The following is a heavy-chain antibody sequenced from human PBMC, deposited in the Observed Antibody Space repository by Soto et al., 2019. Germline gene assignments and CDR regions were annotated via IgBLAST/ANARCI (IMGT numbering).Heavy chain of an antibody. D-gene: IGHD2-2*01. V-gene: IGHV1-58*01. J-gene: IGHJ4*02. CDR1: GFTFTSSA. CDR3: AASTIVSVPAATSSLGY. Sequence: QMQLVQSGPEVKKPGTSVKVSCKASGFTFTSSAVQWVRQARGQRLEWIGWIVVGSGNTNYAQKFQERVTITRDMSTSTAYMELSSLRSEDTAVYYCAASTIVSVPAATSSLGYWGQGTLVTVSS. CDR2: IVVGSGNT.